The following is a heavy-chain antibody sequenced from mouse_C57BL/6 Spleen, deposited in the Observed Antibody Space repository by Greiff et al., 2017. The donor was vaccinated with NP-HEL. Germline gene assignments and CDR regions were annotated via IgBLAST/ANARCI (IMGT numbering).Heavy chain of an antibody. J-gene: IGHJ2*01. CDR1: GYTFTSYD. V-gene: IGHV1-85*01. CDR2: IYPRDGST. CDR3: ARSYYYGSSYDY. Sequence: QVQLQQSGPELVKPGASVKLSCKASGYTFTSYDIHWVKQRPGQGLEWIGCIYPRDGSTKYNEKFKGKATLTVDTSSSTAYMELHCLTSEDSAVYFWARSYYYGSSYDYWGQGTTLTVSS. D-gene: IGHD1-1*01.